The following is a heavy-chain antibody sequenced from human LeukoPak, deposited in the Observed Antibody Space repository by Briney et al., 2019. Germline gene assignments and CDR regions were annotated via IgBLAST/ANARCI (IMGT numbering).Heavy chain of an antibody. CDR3: ARDSASGYDLLYYFDY. J-gene: IGHJ4*02. D-gene: IGHD5-12*01. Sequence: PGGSLRLSCAASGFTFSSYWMHWVRQAPGKGLVWVSRIYNDGSSTSYADSVKGRFTISRDNAKSTLYLQMNSLRAVDTAVYYCARDSASGYDLLYYFDYWGQGTLVTVSS. V-gene: IGHV3-74*01. CDR1: GFTFSSYW. CDR2: IYNDGSST.